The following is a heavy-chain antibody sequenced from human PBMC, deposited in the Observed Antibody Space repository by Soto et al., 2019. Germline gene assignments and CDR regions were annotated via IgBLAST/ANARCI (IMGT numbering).Heavy chain of an antibody. V-gene: IGHV1-69*06. CDR3: ARDPADDYGDDTFDY. Sequence: QVLLLQSGSEVKKAGSSVKVSCKASGDAFKSYAINWVRQAPGQGLEYMGRIIPSYDRAKYAQKFQGRLTLTADMYTSTVYMELSSLGAADTAVYYCARDPADDYGDDTFDYWGQGTKVIVSS. CDR2: IIPSYDRA. CDR1: GDAFKSYA. J-gene: IGHJ4*02. D-gene: IGHD4-17*01.